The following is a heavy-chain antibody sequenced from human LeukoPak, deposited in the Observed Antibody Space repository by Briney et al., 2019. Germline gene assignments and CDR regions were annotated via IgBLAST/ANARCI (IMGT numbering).Heavy chain of an antibody. D-gene: IGHD1-26*01. V-gene: IGHV3-9*01. Sequence: GGSLRLSCAASGFTFDDYAMHWVRQAPGKGLEWVSGISWNSGSIGYADSVKGRFTISRDNSKNTLYLQMNSLRAEDTAVYYCAKGRGSYGYWGQGTLVTVSS. J-gene: IGHJ4*02. CDR3: AKGRGSYGY. CDR1: GFTFDDYA. CDR2: ISWNSGSI.